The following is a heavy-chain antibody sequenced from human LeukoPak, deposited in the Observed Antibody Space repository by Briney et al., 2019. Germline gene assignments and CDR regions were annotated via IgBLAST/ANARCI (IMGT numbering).Heavy chain of an antibody. CDR3: ARGRYPLGYCSSTSCYTNWFDP. D-gene: IGHD2-2*01. V-gene: IGHV4-39*07. CDR1: GGSISSSSYY. Sequence: SETLSLTCTVSGGSISSSSYYWGWIRQPPGKGLEWIGSIYYSGSTYYNPSLKSRVTISVDTSKNQFSLKLSSVTAADTAVYYCARGRYPLGYCSSTSCYTNWFDPWGQGTLVTVSS. CDR2: IYYSGST. J-gene: IGHJ5*02.